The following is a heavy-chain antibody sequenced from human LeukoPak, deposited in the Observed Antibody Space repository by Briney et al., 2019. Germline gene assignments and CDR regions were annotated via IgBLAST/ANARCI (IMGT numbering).Heavy chain of an antibody. V-gene: IGHV3-23*01. Sequence: HTGGSLRLSCAASGFTFSSYAMSWVRQAPGKGLEWVSAISGSGGSTYYADSVKGRFTISRDNSKNTLYLQMNSLRAEDTAVYYCAKVLGLKDSYNYAYFDYWGQGTLVTVSS. J-gene: IGHJ4*02. CDR2: ISGSGGST. D-gene: IGHD5-24*01. CDR3: AKVLGLKDSYNYAYFDY. CDR1: GFTFSSYA.